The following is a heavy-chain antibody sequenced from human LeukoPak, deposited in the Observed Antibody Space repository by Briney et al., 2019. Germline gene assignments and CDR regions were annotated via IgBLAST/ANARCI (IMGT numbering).Heavy chain of an antibody. J-gene: IGHJ4*02. Sequence: GGLLRLSCAAGDIIFSSYAMHRGHKAPGKGLQWGAVISYDGSNKYYADSVKGRFTISRDNSKNTLYLQMDSLRAEDTAVYYCARDQLKEAVAGFFDYWGQGTLVTVSS. CDR2: ISYDGSNK. V-gene: IGHV3-30-3*01. D-gene: IGHD6-19*01. CDR3: ARDQLKEAVAGFFDY. CDR1: DIIFSSYA.